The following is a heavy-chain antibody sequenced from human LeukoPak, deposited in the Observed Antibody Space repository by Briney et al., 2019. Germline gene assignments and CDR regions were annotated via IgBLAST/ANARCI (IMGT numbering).Heavy chain of an antibody. J-gene: IGHJ4*02. CDR1: GFTFSSYA. D-gene: IGHD3-10*01. CDR2: MSGSGGST. V-gene: IGHV3-23*01. CDR3: ARVQRQLWFGEFDY. Sequence: GGSLRLSCVASGFTFSSYAMTWVRQAPGKGLEWVSAMSGSGGSTYYADSVKGRFTISRDNSKNTMSLQMNSLRADDTAVYFCARVQRQLWFGEFDYWGQGTLVTVSS.